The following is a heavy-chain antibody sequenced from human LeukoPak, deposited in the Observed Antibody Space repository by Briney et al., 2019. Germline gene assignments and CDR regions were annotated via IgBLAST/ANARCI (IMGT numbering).Heavy chain of an antibody. CDR1: GGSISSSNW. V-gene: IGHV4-4*02. CDR3: AKSGGYGLIDY. D-gene: IGHD1-26*01. J-gene: IGHJ4*02. Sequence: PSETLSLTCAVSGGSISSSNWWSWVRQPPGTGLEWIGEIYHSGSTYYNASLQSRVTISIDTSKNQFSLRLNSVTAADTAMYYCAKSGGYGLIDYWGQGTLVTVSS. CDR2: IYHSGST.